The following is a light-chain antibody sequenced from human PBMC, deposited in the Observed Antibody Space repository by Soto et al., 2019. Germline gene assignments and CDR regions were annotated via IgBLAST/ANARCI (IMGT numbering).Light chain of an antibody. J-gene: IGKJ2*01. CDR3: QQRANWPPNKYT. CDR1: QSVSSY. CDR2: DAS. Sequence: EIVLTQSPATLSLSPGERATLSCMASQSVSSYLAWYQQKPGQAHRLLIYDASNRATGLPARFSGSGSGTDFTLTINSLEHEDFAVYYCQQRANWPPNKYTFGQGTKLEIK. V-gene: IGKV3-11*01.